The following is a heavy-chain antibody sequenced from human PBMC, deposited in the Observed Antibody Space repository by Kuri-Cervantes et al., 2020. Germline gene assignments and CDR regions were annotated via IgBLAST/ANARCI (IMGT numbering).Heavy chain of an antibody. D-gene: IGHD3-10*01. V-gene: IGHV4-34*01. CDR2: INHSGST. Sequence: ESLKISCAVYGGSFSGYYWSWIRQPPGKGLEWIGEINHSGSTNYNPSLKGRVTISVDTSKNQFSLKLSSVTAADTAVYYCARGLDYYGSGSSYWYFDLWGRGTLVTVSS. CDR1: GGSFSGYY. J-gene: IGHJ2*01. CDR3: ARGLDYYGSGSSYWYFDL.